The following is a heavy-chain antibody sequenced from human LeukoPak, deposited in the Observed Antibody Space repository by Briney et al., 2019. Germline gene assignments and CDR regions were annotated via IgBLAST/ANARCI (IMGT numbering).Heavy chain of an antibody. J-gene: IGHJ1*01. Sequence: SETLFLTCAVSGGSISSGGYYWSWIRQPPGKGLEWIGYIYHSGSTNYNPSLKSRVPISVDMSTNQVSLKLTSVSVADMAVYYCARGGLGYSYGSRYLHHWGQGTLVTVSS. D-gene: IGHD5-18*01. V-gene: IGHV4-30-2*01. CDR2: IYHSGST. CDR3: ARGGLGYSYGSRYLHH. CDR1: GGSISSGGYY.